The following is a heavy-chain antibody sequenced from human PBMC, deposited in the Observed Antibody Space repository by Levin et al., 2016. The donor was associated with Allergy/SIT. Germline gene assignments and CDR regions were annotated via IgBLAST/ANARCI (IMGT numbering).Heavy chain of an antibody. D-gene: IGHD1-26*01. J-gene: IGHJ6*02. CDR2: IWYDGSNK. Sequence: GESLKISCAASGFSFRSFGMHWVRQVPGKGLEWVAVIWYDGSNKYYADSVKGRFTISRDNSENTLYLQMNSLRAEDSAVYYCARGFEIARGANADNYYYHGMDVWGQGTTVTVSS. CDR1: GFSFRSFG. V-gene: IGHV3-33*01. CDR3: ARGFEIARGANADNYYYHGMDV.